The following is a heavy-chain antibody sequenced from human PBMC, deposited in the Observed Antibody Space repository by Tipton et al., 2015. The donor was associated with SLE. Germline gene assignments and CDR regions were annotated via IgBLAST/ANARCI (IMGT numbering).Heavy chain of an antibody. D-gene: IGHD4-17*01. Sequence: SLRLSCAASGFTFSSYAMSWVRQAPGKGLEWVSAISGSGGSTYYADSVKGRFTISRDNSKNTLYLQMNSLRGEDTAVYYCARVGSSDNDYGDYLLDYWGQGTLVTVSS. CDR1: GFTFSSYA. CDR3: ARVGSSDNDYGDYLLDY. J-gene: IGHJ4*02. CDR2: ISGSGGST. V-gene: IGHV3-23*01.